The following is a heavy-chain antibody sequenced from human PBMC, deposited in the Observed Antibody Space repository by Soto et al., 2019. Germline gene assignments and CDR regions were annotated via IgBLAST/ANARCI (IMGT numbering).Heavy chain of an antibody. CDR3: ARTSRMGDFWSGYFNYYYYYGMDV. J-gene: IGHJ6*02. V-gene: IGHV5-51*01. CDR1: GYSFTSYW. CDR2: IYPGDSDT. Sequence: LKISCKGSGYSFTSYWIGWVRQMPGKGLEWMGIIYPGDSDTRYSPSFQGQVTISADKSISTAYLQWSSLKASDTAMYYCARTSRMGDFWSGYFNYYYYYGMDVWGQGTTVT. D-gene: IGHD3-3*01.